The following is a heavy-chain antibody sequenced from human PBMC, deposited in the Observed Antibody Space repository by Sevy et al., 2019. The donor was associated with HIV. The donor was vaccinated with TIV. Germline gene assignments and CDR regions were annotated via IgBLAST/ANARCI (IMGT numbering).Heavy chain of an antibody. D-gene: IGHD1-26*01. CDR2: ISYDGGNK. V-gene: IGHV3-30-3*01. CDR1: GFTFSSYA. CDR3: ARAVYIVGAVFDY. J-gene: IGHJ4*02. Sequence: GGSLRLSCAASGFTFSSYAMHWVRQAPGKGLEWVAVISYDGGNKYYADSVKGRFTISRDNSKNTLYLQMNSLRAEDTAVYYCARAVYIVGAVFDYWGQGTLVTVSS.